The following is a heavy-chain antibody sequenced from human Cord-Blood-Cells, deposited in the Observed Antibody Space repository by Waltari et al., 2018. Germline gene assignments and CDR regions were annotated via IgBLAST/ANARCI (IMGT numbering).Heavy chain of an antibody. V-gene: IGHV4-61*01. CDR2: IYYSGST. CDR1: GGSFSSCSHY. J-gene: IGHJ4*02. Sequence: QVQLQASGPRLVKPSETLSLTCTVSGGSFSSCSHYLSWIRQPPGKGLEWIGYIYYSGSTNYNPSLKSRVTISVDTSKNQFSLKLSSVTAADTAVYYCARDQGFDYWGQGTLVTVSS. CDR3: ARDQGFDY.